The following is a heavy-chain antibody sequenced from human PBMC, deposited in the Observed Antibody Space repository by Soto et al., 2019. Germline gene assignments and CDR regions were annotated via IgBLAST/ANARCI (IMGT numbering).Heavy chain of an antibody. CDR2: ISYDGSNK. Sequence: GGSLRLSCAASGFTFSSYAMHWVRQAPGKGLEWVAVISYDGSNKYYADSVKGRFTISRDNSKNTLYLQMNSLRAEDAAVYYCARDGWKNGGWALNYYYGMDVWGQGTTVTVSS. D-gene: IGHD6-19*01. J-gene: IGHJ6*02. CDR3: ARDGWKNGGWALNYYYGMDV. CDR1: GFTFSSYA. V-gene: IGHV3-30-3*01.